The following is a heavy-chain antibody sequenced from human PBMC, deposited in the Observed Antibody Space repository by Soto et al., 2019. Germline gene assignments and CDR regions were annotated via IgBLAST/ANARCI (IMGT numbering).Heavy chain of an antibody. Sequence: SETLSLTCTVSGGSVSSGSYYWSWIRQPPGKGLECIGFIYYSGGTNYNPSLKSRVTISVDTSKNQFSLKLTSVTAADTAVYYCVRDALATNWLVPWGQGTLVTVSS. J-gene: IGHJ5*02. CDR2: IYYSGGT. CDR1: GGSVSSGSYY. D-gene: IGHD3-3*02. V-gene: IGHV4-61*01. CDR3: VRDALATNWLVP.